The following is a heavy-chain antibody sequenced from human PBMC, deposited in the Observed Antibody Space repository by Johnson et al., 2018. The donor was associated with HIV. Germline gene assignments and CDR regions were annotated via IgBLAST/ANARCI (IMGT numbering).Heavy chain of an antibody. CDR3: ARVTPYCGGDCYDAFDI. V-gene: IGHV3-23*04. CDR2: ISGSGGST. CDR1: GFTFSSYA. D-gene: IGHD2-21*02. J-gene: IGHJ3*02. Sequence: VQLVESGGGLVQPGGSLRLSCAASGFTFSSYAMSWVRQAPGKGLEWVSAISGSGGSTYYADSVKGRFTISRDNAKNSLYLQMNSLRAEDTAVYYCARVTPYCGGDCYDAFDIWGQGTLVTVSS.